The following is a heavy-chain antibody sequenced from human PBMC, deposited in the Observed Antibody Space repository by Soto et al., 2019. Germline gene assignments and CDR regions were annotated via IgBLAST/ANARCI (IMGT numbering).Heavy chain of an antibody. J-gene: IGHJ3*02. Sequence: PGGSLRLSCAASGFTFSKAWMNWVRQAPGKGLEWVGRIKSKTDGGTTDYAAPVKGRFTISRDDSENTLYLQINNLKTEDTGVYYCTTPDLVARGDTWGQGTMVTVSS. D-gene: IGHD2-8*02. CDR2: IKSKTDGGTT. CDR3: TTPDLVARGDT. CDR1: GFTFSKAW. V-gene: IGHV3-15*07.